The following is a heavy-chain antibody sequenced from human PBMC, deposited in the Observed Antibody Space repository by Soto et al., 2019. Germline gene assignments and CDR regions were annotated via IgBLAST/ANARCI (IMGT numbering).Heavy chain of an antibody. CDR3: ARDKITGLFDY. V-gene: IGHV4-34*01. Sequence: SETLSLTCAVYGWSFSGYYWTWIRPPPGTGPEGNGENKHRGSTNYNPSLKSRVTISVDTSKNQFSLKLTSVTAADTAVYYCARDKITGLFDYWGQGTLVTVSS. CDR1: GWSFSGYY. J-gene: IGHJ4*02. CDR2: NKHRGST. D-gene: IGHD2-8*02.